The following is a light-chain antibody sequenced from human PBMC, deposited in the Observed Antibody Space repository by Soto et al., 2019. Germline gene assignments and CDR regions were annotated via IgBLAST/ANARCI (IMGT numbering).Light chain of an antibody. CDR2: DVS. V-gene: IGLV2-14*01. CDR1: SNDIGGYDY. CDR3: NSYTTSSSLYV. Sequence: QSVLTQPASVSGSPGQSITISCTGTSNDIGGYDYVSWYQQYPGKAPKLMIYDVSNRPSGVSDRFSGSKSANTASLTISGLQAEDEADYYCNSYTTSSSLYVFGTGTKVTVL. J-gene: IGLJ1*01.